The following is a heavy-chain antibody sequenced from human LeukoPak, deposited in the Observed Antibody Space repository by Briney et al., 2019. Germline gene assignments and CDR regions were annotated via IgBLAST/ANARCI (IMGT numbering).Heavy chain of an antibody. D-gene: IGHD6-13*01. V-gene: IGHV1-69*05. CDR2: IIPIFGTA. CDR1: RATFSSYA. J-gene: IGHJ2*01. Sequence: ASVKVSCKASRATFSSYAISWVRQAPGQGLEWMGRIIPIFGTANYAQKFQGRVTITTDESTSTAYMELSSLRSEDTAVYYCARDQQLVPGYFDLWGRGTLVTVSP. CDR3: ARDQQLVPGYFDL.